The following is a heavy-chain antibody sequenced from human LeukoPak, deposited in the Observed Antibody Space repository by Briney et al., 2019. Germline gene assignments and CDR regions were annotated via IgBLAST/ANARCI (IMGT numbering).Heavy chain of an antibody. CDR3: ARGPTVTTDY. J-gene: IGHJ4*02. Sequence: SETLSLTCTVSGASISDYYWNWIRQPPGKGLEWIGYIYYSGSTNYNPSLKSRVTMSIDTSKNQFSLKLNSVSAADTAVYYCARGPTVTTDYWGQGTLVTVSS. D-gene: IGHD4-17*01. CDR1: GASISDYY. CDR2: IYYSGST. V-gene: IGHV4-59*01.